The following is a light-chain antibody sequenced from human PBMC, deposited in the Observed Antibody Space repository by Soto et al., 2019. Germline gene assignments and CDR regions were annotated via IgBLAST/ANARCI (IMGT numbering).Light chain of an antibody. V-gene: IGKV3-11*01. J-gene: IGKJ2*01. CDR2: DSS. CDR1: QRLNSY. Sequence: EIVLTQSPATLSLSPGERATLSCRASQRLNSYLAWYQQKPGQAPRLLIYDSSNRATGIPARFSGSGSGTDFTLTISSLEPEDSAVYYCQRRNNWPPLYPFGQGTKLEIK. CDR3: QRRNNWPPLYP.